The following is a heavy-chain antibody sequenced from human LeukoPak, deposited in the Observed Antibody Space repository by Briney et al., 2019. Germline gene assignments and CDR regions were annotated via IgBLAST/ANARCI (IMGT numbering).Heavy chain of an antibody. CDR1: GYTFTSYG. J-gene: IGHJ6*02. Sequence: ASVKVSCKASGYTFTSYGISWVRQAPGQGLEWMGWISAYNGNTNYAQKLQGRVTMTTDTSTSTAYMELRSLRSDDTAVYYCARDQAPSLSSSRLNYYYYYYYGMDVWGQGTTVTVSS. CDR3: ARDQAPSLSSSRLNYYYYYYYGMDV. CDR2: ISAYNGNT. V-gene: IGHV1-18*01. D-gene: IGHD6-13*01.